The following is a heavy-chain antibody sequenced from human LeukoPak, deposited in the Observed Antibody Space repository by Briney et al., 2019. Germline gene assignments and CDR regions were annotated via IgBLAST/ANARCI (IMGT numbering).Heavy chain of an antibody. D-gene: IGHD4-17*01. CDR2: ISGSGSST. CDR1: GFTFSSYA. Sequence: PGGSLTLACAASGFTFSSYAMNWVRQATGKGLEWVSAISGSGSSTYYADSVKGRFTISRDNSKNTLYLQMNSLRAEDTAVYYCATPMTTVTEGDYWGQGTLVTVSS. V-gene: IGHV3-23*01. CDR3: ATPMTTVTEGDY. J-gene: IGHJ4*02.